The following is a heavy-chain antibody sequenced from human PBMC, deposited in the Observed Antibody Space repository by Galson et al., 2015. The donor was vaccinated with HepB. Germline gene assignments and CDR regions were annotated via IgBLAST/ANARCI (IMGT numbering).Heavy chain of an antibody. Sequence: SVKVSCKASGYTFTNYGISWVRQAPGQGLEWMGWISVYNGNTNYVQKFQGRVTMTTDTSTSTAYMELRSLRSDDTAVYYCARDRVYGDYDVYWYFDLCGRGTLVAVSS. V-gene: IGHV1-18*01. D-gene: IGHD4-17*01. CDR2: ISVYNGNT. CDR3: ARDRVYGDYDVYWYFDL. J-gene: IGHJ2*01. CDR1: GYTFTNYG.